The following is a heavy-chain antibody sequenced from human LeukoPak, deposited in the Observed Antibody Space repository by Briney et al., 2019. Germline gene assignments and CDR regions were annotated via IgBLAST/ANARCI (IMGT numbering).Heavy chain of an antibody. CDR2: ISSSSSYI. J-gene: IGHJ4*02. CDR3: ARDRSSGYSTKAALDY. CDR1: GFTFSSYS. V-gene: IGHV3-21*01. D-gene: IGHD3-22*01. Sequence: PGGSLRLSCAASGFTFSSYSMIWVRQAPGKGLEWVSSISSSSSYIYYANSVKGRFTISRDNAKNSLYLQMNSLRAEDTAVYYCARDRSSGYSTKAALDYWGQGTLVTVSS.